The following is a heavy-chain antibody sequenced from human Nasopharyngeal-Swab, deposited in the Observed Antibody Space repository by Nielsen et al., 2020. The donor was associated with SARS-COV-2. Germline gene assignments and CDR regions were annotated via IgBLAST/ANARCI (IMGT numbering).Heavy chain of an antibody. CDR2: ISSNGGST. D-gene: IGHD3-22*01. V-gene: IGHV3-64*01. CDR3: ARGEGYYYDSSGYSDAFDI. CDR1: GFTFSSYA. J-gene: IGHJ3*02. Sequence: GESLKISCAASGFTFSSYAMHWVRQAPGKGLEYVSAISSNGGSTYYANSVKGRFTISRDNSKNTLYLQMGSLRAEDTAVYYCARGEGYYYDSSGYSDAFDIWGQGTMVTVSS.